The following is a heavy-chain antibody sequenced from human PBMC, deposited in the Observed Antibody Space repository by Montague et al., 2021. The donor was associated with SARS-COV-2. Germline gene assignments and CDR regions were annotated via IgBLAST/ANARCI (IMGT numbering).Heavy chain of an antibody. CDR2: INRSGST. V-gene: IGHV4-34*01. Sequence: SETLSLTCAVDGGSCSGYYWSWMREHPGEGQAWIGEINRSGSTNYNPSLKSRVTISVDTSKDQFSLKLSSVTAADTAVYYCARVRYYGSGTSLGMDVWGQGTTVTVSS. J-gene: IGHJ6*02. CDR3: ARVRYYGSGTSLGMDV. CDR1: GGSCSGYY. D-gene: IGHD3-10*01.